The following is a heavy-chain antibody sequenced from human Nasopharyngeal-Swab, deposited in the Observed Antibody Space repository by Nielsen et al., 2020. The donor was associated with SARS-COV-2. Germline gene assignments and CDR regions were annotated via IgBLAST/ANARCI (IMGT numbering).Heavy chain of an antibody. J-gene: IGHJ6*02. CDR2: MNPNSGNT. CDR1: GYTFTSYD. V-gene: IGHV1-8*01. D-gene: IGHD1-7*01. Sequence: ASVKASCKASGYTFTSYDINWVRQATGQGLEWMGWMNPNSGNTGYAQKFQGRVTMTRNTSISTAYMELSSLRSEDTAVYYCARGELELYYYYGMDVWGQGTTVTVSS. CDR3: ARGELELYYYYGMDV.